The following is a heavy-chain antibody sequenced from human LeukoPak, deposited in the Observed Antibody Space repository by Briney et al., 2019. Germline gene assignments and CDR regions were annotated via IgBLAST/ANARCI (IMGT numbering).Heavy chain of an antibody. CDR1: GYTFTSYG. Sequence: GASVKVSCKASGYTFTSYGISWVRQAPGQGLEWMGWISAYNGNTNYAQKLQGRVTMTTDTSTSTAYMELRSLRSDDTAVYYCASLSREMATPYSYYYYYMDVWGKGTTVTISS. CDR2: ISAYNGNT. J-gene: IGHJ6*03. V-gene: IGHV1-18*04. D-gene: IGHD5-24*01. CDR3: ASLSREMATPYSYYYYYMDV.